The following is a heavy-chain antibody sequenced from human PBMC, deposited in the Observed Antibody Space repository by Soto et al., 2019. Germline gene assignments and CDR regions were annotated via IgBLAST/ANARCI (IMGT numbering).Heavy chain of an antibody. J-gene: IGHJ5*02. CDR3: ARDQLEENWFDP. CDR2: IYHSGST. CDR1: GGAISSGGYS. D-gene: IGHD1-1*01. Sequence: QLQLQESGSGLVRPSQTLSLTCAVSGGAISSGGYSWNWIRQPPGKGLEWIGYIYHSGSTLYNPYLKSRVTISVDKSKNQCSLQLSSVTAADTAVYYCARDQLEENWFDPWDQGTLVTVSS. V-gene: IGHV4-30-2*01.